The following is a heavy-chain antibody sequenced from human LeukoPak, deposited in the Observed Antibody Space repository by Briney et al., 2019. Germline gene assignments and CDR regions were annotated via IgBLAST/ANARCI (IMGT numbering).Heavy chain of an antibody. Sequence: SETLSLTCTVSGGSISSSSYYWGWIRQPPGKGLEWIGSIYYSGSTYYNPSLKSRVTISVDTSKNQFSLKLSSVTAADTAVYYCARGEMATDAFDIWGQGTMVTVSS. V-gene: IGHV4-39*07. CDR2: IYYSGST. CDR1: GGSISSSSYY. D-gene: IGHD5-24*01. CDR3: ARGEMATDAFDI. J-gene: IGHJ3*02.